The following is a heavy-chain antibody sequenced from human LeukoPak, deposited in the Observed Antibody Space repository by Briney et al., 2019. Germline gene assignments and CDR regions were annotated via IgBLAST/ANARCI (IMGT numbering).Heavy chain of an antibody. Sequence: GGSLRLSCAASGFTFSSYGMHWVRQAPGKGLEWVAFIRYDGSNKYYADSVKGRFTISRDNSKNTLYLQMNSLRAEDTAVYYCAKDRRERGWLGLFDYWGQGTLVTVSS. CDR3: AKDRRERGWLGLFDY. J-gene: IGHJ4*02. V-gene: IGHV3-30*02. CDR1: GFTFSSYG. D-gene: IGHD6-19*01. CDR2: IRYDGSNK.